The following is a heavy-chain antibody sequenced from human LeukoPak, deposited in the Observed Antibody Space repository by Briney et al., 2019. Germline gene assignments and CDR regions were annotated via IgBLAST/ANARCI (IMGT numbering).Heavy chain of an antibody. D-gene: IGHD3-10*01. Sequence: GGSLRLSCAASGFTFSNFPMTWVRQAPGKGLEWVSGISTSGGSTYYADSVKGRFTISRDNSKNTLYLQMNSLRAEDTAVYYCAKGWGVGYYYYVDVWGRGTTVTVSS. J-gene: IGHJ6*03. CDR1: GFTFSNFP. CDR3: AKGWGVGYYYYVDV. CDR2: ISTSGGST. V-gene: IGHV3-23*01.